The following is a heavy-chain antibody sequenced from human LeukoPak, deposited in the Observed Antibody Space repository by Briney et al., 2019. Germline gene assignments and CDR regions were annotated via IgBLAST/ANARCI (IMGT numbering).Heavy chain of an antibody. Sequence: PGGSLRLSCAASGFTLSSYWMSWVRQAPGKGLEWVANINQDGSEKYYADSVKGRFTISRDNSKNTLYLQMNSLRAEDTAVYYCAREGVITTYYFDYWGQGTLITVSS. CDR2: INQDGSEK. J-gene: IGHJ4*02. CDR3: AREGVITTYYFDY. V-gene: IGHV3-7*01. D-gene: IGHD3-22*01. CDR1: GFTLSSYW.